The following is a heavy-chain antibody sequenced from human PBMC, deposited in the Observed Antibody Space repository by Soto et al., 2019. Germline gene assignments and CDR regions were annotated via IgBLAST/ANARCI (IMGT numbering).Heavy chain of an antibody. CDR1: GYTFTGYY. CDR3: ARNAEGFPYYYYSMDV. V-gene: IGHV1-2*04. Sequence: ASVKVSCKASGYTFTGYYMHWVRQAPGQGLEWMGWINPNSGGTNYAQKFQGWVTMTRDTSISTAYMELSRLRSDDTAVYYCARNAEGFPYYYYSMDVWGKGTTVTVSS. CDR2: INPNSGGT. J-gene: IGHJ6*03.